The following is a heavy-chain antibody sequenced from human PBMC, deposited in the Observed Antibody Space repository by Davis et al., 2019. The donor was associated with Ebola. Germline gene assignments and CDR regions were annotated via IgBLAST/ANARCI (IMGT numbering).Heavy chain of an antibody. Sequence: MPSETLSLTCAVYGGSFSGYFWSWIRQPPGKGLEWIGEINHSGNTNYNPSLKSRVTISVDTSKNQFSLKLSSVTAADTAVYYCARTAYFGRGGYYSRRGSFDIWGQGTMVTVSS. CDR3: ARTAYFGRGGYYSRRGSFDI. D-gene: IGHD3-3*01. V-gene: IGHV4-34*01. CDR1: GGSFSGYF. CDR2: INHSGNT. J-gene: IGHJ3*02.